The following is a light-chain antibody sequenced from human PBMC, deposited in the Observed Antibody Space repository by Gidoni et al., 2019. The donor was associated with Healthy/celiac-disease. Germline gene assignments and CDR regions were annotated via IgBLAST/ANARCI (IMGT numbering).Light chain of an antibody. CDR1: QSISSW. V-gene: IGKV1-5*03. CDR2: KAA. Sequence: DIQMPPSPSPLSASVGDRVTITCRASQSISSWLAWYQQKPGKAPKLLIYKAASLESGVPSRFSGSGSGTEFTLTISSLQPDDFATYYCQQYNSYSRTFGQGTKVEIK. J-gene: IGKJ1*01. CDR3: QQYNSYSRT.